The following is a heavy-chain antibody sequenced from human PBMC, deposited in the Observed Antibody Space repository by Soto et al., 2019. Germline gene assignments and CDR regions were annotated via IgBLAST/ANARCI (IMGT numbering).Heavy chain of an antibody. Sequence: QVQLQESGPGLVKPSETLSLTCTVSGGSISGYYWNWIRQPPGKGLEWIGYIYYSGTVTYNPSLTGRISLSLDTSKNHFSLKLRSVTAADTAVYYCARDRPLEKRGYYYGLDVWGQGTTVTVSS. CDR3: ARDRPLEKRGYYYGLDV. CDR2: IYYSGTV. J-gene: IGHJ6*02. V-gene: IGHV4-59*01. D-gene: IGHD1-1*01. CDR1: GGSISGYY.